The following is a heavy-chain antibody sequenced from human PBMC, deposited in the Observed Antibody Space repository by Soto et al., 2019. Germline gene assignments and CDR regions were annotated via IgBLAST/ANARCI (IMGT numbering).Heavy chain of an antibody. CDR2: ISYDGSNK. CDR3: AKDRRFGNSRVDYYYYGMDV. D-gene: IGHD4-4*01. V-gene: IGHV3-30*18. Sequence: QVQLVESGGGVVQPGRSLRLSCAASGFTFSSYGMHWVRQAPGKGLEWVAVISYDGSNKYYADSVKGRFTISRDNSKNTLYLQMNSLRAEDTAVYYCAKDRRFGNSRVDYYYYGMDVWGQGTTVTVSS. J-gene: IGHJ6*02. CDR1: GFTFSSYG.